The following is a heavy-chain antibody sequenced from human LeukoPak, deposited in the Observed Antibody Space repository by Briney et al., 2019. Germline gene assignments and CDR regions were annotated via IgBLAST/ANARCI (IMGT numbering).Heavy chain of an antibody. J-gene: IGHJ4*02. CDR3: ARISVVTTVRSPKYYFDY. D-gene: IGHD2/OR15-2a*01. CDR2: ISSTSSYI. V-gene: IGHV3-21*01. CDR1: GLNFSDYS. Sequence: PGESLRLSCAASGLNFSDYSMTSVRQAPGKGLEWVSSISSTSSYIYYADSMKGRFTISRDNAKNSLFVQLNSLRADDTALYYCARISVVTTVRSPKYYFDYWGQGTLVTVSS.